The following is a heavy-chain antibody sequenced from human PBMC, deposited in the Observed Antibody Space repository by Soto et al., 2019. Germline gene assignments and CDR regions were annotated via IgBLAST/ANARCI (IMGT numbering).Heavy chain of an antibody. CDR3: AREQSRFDP. CDR2: IYYSGST. CDR1: GGCISSYY. D-gene: IGHD6-6*01. Sequence: SGTLSLTCTVSGGCISSYYWSWIRQPPGKGLEWIGYIYYSGSTNYNPSLKSRVTISVDTSKNQFSLKLSSVTAADTAVYYCAREQSRFDPWGQGTLVTVSS. V-gene: IGHV4-59*01. J-gene: IGHJ5*02.